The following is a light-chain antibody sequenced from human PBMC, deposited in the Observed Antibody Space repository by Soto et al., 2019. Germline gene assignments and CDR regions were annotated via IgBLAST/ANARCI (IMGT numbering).Light chain of an antibody. J-gene: IGLJ1*01. Sequence: QSALTQPASVSGSPGQSITISCTGTSGDIGSYNRVSWYQQHPGKAPKVVIYEVSNRPLGVSNRFSASKSGNTASLIISGLQADDEADYFCSSYRSTTTFGVFGTGTKVTVL. CDR2: EVS. CDR1: SGDIGSYNR. V-gene: IGLV2-14*01. CDR3: SSYRSTTTFGV.